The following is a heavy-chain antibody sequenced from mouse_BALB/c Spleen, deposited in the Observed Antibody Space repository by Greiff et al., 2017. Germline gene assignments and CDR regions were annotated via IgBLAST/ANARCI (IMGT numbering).Heavy chain of an antibody. CDR1: GFSLTSYG. V-gene: IGHV2-6-2*01. J-gene: IGHJ2*01. CDR3: ARGGYDVDYFDY. Sequence: VKLVESGPDLVAPSQSLSITCTVSGFSLTSYGVHWVRQPPGKGLEWLVVIWSDGSATYNSALKSRLSISKDNSKSQVFLKMNSLQTDDTAMYYCARGGYDVDYFDYWGQGTTLTVSS. CDR2: IWSDGSA. D-gene: IGHD2-2*01.